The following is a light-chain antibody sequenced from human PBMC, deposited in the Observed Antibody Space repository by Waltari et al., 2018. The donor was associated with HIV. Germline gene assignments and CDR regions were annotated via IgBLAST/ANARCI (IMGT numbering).Light chain of an antibody. J-gene: IGLJ3*02. CDR1: TSNIANND. Sequence: HSVLTQPPSASGTPGQTVIISCSGNTSNIANNDVTWYQHFPGSPPKLLIYMNKYRPSGVPDRFAGSRSGTSASLTISGLQIEDEAQYYCATWDDSLNGVFGAGTRLTVL. V-gene: IGLV1-44*01. CDR3: ATWDDSLNGV. CDR2: MNK.